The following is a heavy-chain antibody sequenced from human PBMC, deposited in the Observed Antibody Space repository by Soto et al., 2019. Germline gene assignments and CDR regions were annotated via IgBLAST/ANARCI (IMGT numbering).Heavy chain of an antibody. CDR1: GGSISSGGYS. Sequence: SETLSLTCAVSGGSISSGGYSWSWIRQPPGKGPEWIGYIYHSGSTYYNPSLKSRVTISVDRSKNQFSLKLSSVTAEDTAVYYCAREGIDYYGSRVRLWYYFDYWGQGTLVTVSS. D-gene: IGHD3-10*01. J-gene: IGHJ4*02. CDR2: IYHSGST. CDR3: AREGIDYYGSRVRLWYYFDY. V-gene: IGHV4-30-2*01.